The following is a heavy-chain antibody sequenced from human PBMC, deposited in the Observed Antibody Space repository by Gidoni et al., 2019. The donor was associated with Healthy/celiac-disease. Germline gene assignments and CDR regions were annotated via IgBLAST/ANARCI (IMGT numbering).Heavy chain of an antibody. J-gene: IGHJ6*02. D-gene: IGHD2-15*01. Sequence: QVQLQQWGAGLLKPSETLSLTCAVYGGSFSGYYWSWLRQPPGKGLEWIGEINHGGSTNYNPSLKSRVTISVDTSKNQFSLKLSSVTAADTAVFYCARGRKGGTGYCSGGSCHDYYYYYGMDVWGQGTTVTVSS. V-gene: IGHV4-34*01. CDR1: GGSFSGYY. CDR3: ARGRKGGTGYCSGGSCHDYYYYYGMDV. CDR2: INHGGST.